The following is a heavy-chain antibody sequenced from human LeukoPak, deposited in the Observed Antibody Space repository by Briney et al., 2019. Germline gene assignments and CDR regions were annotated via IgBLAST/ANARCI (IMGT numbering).Heavy chain of an antibody. Sequence: PGRSLRLSCAASGFTFSSYGMHWVRQAPGKGLEWVAVISYDGSNKYYADSVKGRFTISRDNSKNTLYLQMNSLRAEDTAVYYCAKSKTTSRYYDFWSGYLLITNYWGQGTLVTASS. D-gene: IGHD3-3*01. CDR1: GFTFSSYG. CDR2: ISYDGSNK. J-gene: IGHJ4*02. V-gene: IGHV3-30*18. CDR3: AKSKTTSRYYDFWSGYLLITNY.